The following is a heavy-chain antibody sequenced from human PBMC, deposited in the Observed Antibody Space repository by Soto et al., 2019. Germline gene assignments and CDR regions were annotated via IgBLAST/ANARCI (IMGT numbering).Heavy chain of an antibody. CDR1: GFIFSSYA. Sequence: QVQLVESGGGVVQPGMSLRLSCAASGFIFSSYAVHWVRQAPGKGLEWVAVVIYDGRKKYYADSVKGRFTISRDNSKDPPYLQMGGLGADDKAVYLCATGASDADVFDYWGQGTLVTVSS. CDR3: ATGASDADVFDY. V-gene: IGHV3-30*11. D-gene: IGHD1-26*01. CDR2: VIYDGRKK. J-gene: IGHJ4*02.